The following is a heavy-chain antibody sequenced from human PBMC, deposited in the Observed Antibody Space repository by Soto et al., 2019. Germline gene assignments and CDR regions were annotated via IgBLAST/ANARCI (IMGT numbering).Heavy chain of an antibody. CDR3: ARDREGSSGWYGMDV. J-gene: IGHJ6*02. CDR2: ISQTGDYM. D-gene: IGHD3-22*01. V-gene: IGHV3-21*01. Sequence: GGSLRLSCVGSGFNFRIYTMNWVRQAPGKGPEWVSSISQTGDYMVYADSVKGRFTISRDNAKNSVYLQMNSPGVEDTAAYYCARDREGSSGWYGMDVWGQGTTVTVSS. CDR1: GFNFRIYT.